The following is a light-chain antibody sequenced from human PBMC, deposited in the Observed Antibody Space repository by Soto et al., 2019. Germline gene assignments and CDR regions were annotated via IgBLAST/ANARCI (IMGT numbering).Light chain of an antibody. J-gene: IGKJ1*01. Sequence: EIVLTQSPATLSLSPGERATLSCRASQSVTGYYLAWYRQKPGQTPSLLIFGASRRATGIPDRFSGSRAGTDFTLTISRLEPEDCAVYYCQHYLDSPWAFGQETKVEIK. CDR2: GAS. CDR3: QHYLDSPWA. V-gene: IGKV3-20*01. CDR1: QSVTGYY.